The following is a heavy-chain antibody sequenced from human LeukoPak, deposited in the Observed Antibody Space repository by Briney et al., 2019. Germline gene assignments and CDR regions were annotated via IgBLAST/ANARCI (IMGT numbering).Heavy chain of an antibody. CDR1: GYSIGSSKW. D-gene: IGHD6-13*01. V-gene: IGHV4-28*05. Sequence: SETLSLTCAVSGYSIGSSKWWGWIRQSPGKGLEWIGYIYYSGSIYYNPSLKSRVTMSVDTSKNQFSLKLSSVTAVDTAVYYCARSGSSSWIDAFDIWGQGTMVTVSP. CDR3: ARSGSSSWIDAFDI. CDR2: IYYSGSI. J-gene: IGHJ3*02.